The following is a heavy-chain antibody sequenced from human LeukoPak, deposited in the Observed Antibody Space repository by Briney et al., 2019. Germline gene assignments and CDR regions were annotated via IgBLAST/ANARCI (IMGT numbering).Heavy chain of an antibody. CDR1: GFTFSSYG. V-gene: IGHV3-30*02. Sequence: GGSLRLSCAASGFTFSSYGMHWVRQAPGKGLEWVAFIRYDGSNKYYADSVKGRFTISRDNSKNTLYLQMNSLRAEDTAVYYCAKAPPESSGSSPYYFDYWGQGTLVTVSS. D-gene: IGHD1-26*01. CDR2: IRYDGSNK. J-gene: IGHJ4*02. CDR3: AKAPPESSGSSPYYFDY.